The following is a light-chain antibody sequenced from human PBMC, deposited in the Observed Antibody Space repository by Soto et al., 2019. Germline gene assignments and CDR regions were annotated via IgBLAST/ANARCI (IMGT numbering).Light chain of an antibody. CDR2: DAS. CDR1: QSVSSDY. CDR3: QQRSNWPPT. Sequence: EILFTQSPDTLSLSPGERGTLSCRASQSVSSDYLVWYQQKTGQAPRILIYDASNRATGIPARFSGSGSGTDFTLTISSLEPEDFEVYYCQQRSNWPPTFGQGTKVDIK. J-gene: IGKJ1*01. V-gene: IGKV3-11*01.